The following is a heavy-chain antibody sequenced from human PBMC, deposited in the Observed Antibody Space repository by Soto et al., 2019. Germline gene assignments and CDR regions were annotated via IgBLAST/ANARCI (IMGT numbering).Heavy chain of an antibody. Sequence: QVTLKESGPVLVKPTEPLTLRCTVSGLSITDSEMGVSWIRQPPGQPLEWLAHIDSSGEKSYRTFLKIRLAISKDTAKTQIVLTMTNMDPADTATYYCARRQLAVAVSPWFDPWGQGIPVTVSS. CDR3: ARRQLAVAVSPWFDP. CDR2: IDSSGEK. V-gene: IGHV2-26*01. D-gene: IGHD6-19*01. CDR1: GLSITDSEMG. J-gene: IGHJ5*02.